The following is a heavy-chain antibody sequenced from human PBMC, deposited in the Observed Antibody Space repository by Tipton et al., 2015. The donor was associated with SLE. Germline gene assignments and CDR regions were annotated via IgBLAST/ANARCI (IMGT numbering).Heavy chain of an antibody. V-gene: IGHV4-61*09. D-gene: IGHD2-15*01. CDR1: GGSISSGSDY. CDR3: AREGPSWYYYYYMDV. J-gene: IGHJ6*03. CDR2: IYTSGYT. Sequence: TLSLTCSVSGGSISSGSDYWGWIRQPAGKGLEWVGHIYTSGYTNYNPSLKSRVTISVDTSKNQFYLRLTSVTAADTAVYYCAREGPSWYYYYYMDVWGKGTTVTVSS.